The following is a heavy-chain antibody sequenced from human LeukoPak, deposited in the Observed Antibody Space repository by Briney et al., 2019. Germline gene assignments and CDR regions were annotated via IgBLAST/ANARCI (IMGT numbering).Heavy chain of an antibody. D-gene: IGHD4-23*01. J-gene: IGHJ6*03. V-gene: IGHV4-59*12. CDR2: IYYSGST. CDR1: GGSISSYY. CDR3: ARDDYGGPGHMDV. Sequence: SETLSLACTVSGGSISSYYWSWIRQPPGKGLEWIGYIYYSGSTNYNPSLKSRVTISVDTSKNQFSLKLSSVTAADTAVYYCARDDYGGPGHMDVWGKGTTVTVSS.